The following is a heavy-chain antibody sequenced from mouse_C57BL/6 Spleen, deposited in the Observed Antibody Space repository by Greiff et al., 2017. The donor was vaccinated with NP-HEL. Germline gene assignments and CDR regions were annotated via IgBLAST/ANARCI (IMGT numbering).Heavy chain of an antibody. V-gene: IGHV1-78*01. J-gene: IGHJ1*03. D-gene: IGHD1-1*01. Sequence: QVQLQQSDAELVKPGASVKISCKASGYTFTDHTIHWMKQRPEQGLEWIGYIYPRDGSTKYNEKLKGKATLTADKSSSTAYMQLNSLTSEDSAVYVCARWGYYGSSYWYFDVWGTGTTVTVSS. CDR1: GYTFTDHT. CDR2: IYPRDGST. CDR3: ARWGYYGSSYWYFDV.